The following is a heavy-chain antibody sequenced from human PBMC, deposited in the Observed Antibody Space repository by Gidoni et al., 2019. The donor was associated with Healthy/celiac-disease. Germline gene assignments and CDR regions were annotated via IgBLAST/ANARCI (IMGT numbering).Heavy chain of an antibody. CDR3: ARRRRDSSGYYYDY. D-gene: IGHD3-22*01. CDR2: IYPGDSDT. Sequence: WVRQMPGKGLEWMGIIYPGDSDTRYSPSFQGQVTISADKSISTAYLQWSSLKASDTAMYYCARRRRDSSGYYYDYWGQGTLVTVSS. J-gene: IGHJ4*02. V-gene: IGHV5-51*01.